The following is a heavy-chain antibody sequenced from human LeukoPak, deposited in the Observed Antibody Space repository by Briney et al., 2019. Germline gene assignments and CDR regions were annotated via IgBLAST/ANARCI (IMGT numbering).Heavy chain of an antibody. D-gene: IGHD6-13*01. CDR2: FDPEYGET. CDR3: ARGHPSIAAEIYYYYYMDV. J-gene: IGHJ6*03. V-gene: IGHV1-24*01. Sequence: ASVKVSCKVSGYTLTELSMHWVRQTPGKGLEWMGGFDPEYGETIYSQKFQGRVTMTEDTSTDTAYMELSSLRSEDTAVYYCARGHPSIAAEIYYYYYMDVWGKGTTVTVSS. CDR1: GYTLTELS.